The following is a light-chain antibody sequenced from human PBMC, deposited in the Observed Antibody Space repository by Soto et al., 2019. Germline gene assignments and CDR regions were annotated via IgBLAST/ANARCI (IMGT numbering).Light chain of an antibody. CDR3: QQYGSSHGA. Sequence: IGLTQSLGALSLSPGETDTLSCGASQSVTSNYLAWYQQKPGQAPRLLISDASTRATGIPARFSGSGSGTDLTLTISKLEPEDFAVYYCQQYGSSHGAFGQGTKADI. CDR1: QSVTSNY. CDR2: DAS. V-gene: IGKV3-20*01. J-gene: IGKJ1*01.